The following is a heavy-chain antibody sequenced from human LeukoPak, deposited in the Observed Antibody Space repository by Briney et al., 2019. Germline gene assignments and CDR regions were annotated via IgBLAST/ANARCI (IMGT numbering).Heavy chain of an antibody. J-gene: IGHJ4*02. CDR3: AKEMGDRYSSGWYIFEF. D-gene: IGHD6-19*01. Sequence: GGSLRLSCAESGFTFRSSGMHWVRQAPGKGLEWVAVIWYDGSNKYYADSVKGRFTISRDNSKNTLYLQMNSLRAEDTAVYYCAKEMGDRYSSGWYIFEFWGQGTLVTVSS. CDR2: IWYDGSNK. CDR1: GFTFRSSG. V-gene: IGHV3-33*06.